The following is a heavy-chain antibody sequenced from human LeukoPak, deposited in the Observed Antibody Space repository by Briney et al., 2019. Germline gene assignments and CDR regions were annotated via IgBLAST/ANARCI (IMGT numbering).Heavy chain of an antibody. J-gene: IGHJ4*02. D-gene: IGHD2-15*01. CDR2: IYSSDT. CDR3: TRLGYGY. Sequence: GGSLRLSCAASGFTVSSNYMSWVRQAPGKGLEWVSVIYSSDTYYADSVKGRFTISRDNSKNTLYLQMNSLRVEDTAVYYCTRLGYGYWGQGTLVTVSS. V-gene: IGHV3-53*01. CDR1: GFTVSSNY.